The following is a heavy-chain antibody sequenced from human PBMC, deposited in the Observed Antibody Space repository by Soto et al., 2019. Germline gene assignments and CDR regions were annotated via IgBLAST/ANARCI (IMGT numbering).Heavy chain of an antibody. J-gene: IGHJ5*02. Sequence: GGSLRLSCAASGFTFSSYSMNWVRQAPGKGLEWVSSISSSSSYIYYADSVKGRFTISRDNAKNSLYLQMNSLRAEDTAVYYCARDTSSIAARPSFDPWGQGTLVTVSS. CDR3: ARDTSSIAARPSFDP. V-gene: IGHV3-21*01. D-gene: IGHD6-6*01. CDR2: ISSSSSYI. CDR1: GFTFSSYS.